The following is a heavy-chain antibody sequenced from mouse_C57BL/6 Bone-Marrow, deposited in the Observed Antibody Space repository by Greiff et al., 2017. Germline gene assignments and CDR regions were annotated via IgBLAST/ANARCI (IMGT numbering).Heavy chain of an antibody. Sequence: VQLQQPGAELVKPGASVKMSCKASGYTFTSYWITWVKQRPGQGLEWIGDIYPGSGSTNYNEKFKSKATLTVDTSSSTANMQLSSLTSEDSAVYDCARPYYSNYWYFDVWGTGTTVTVSS. D-gene: IGHD2-5*01. J-gene: IGHJ1*03. CDR1: GYTFTSYW. CDR2: IYPGSGST. V-gene: IGHV1-55*01. CDR3: ARPYYSNYWYFDV.